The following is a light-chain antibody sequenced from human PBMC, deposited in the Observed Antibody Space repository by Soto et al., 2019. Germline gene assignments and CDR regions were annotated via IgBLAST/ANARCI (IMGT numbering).Light chain of an antibody. CDR2: WAS. V-gene: IGKV4-1*01. J-gene: IGKJ1*01. CDR3: QDYYSSWT. Sequence: IVMTHSPDSLAVSLGERATINCKSSQNNKNYLAWYQQKTGQPPKLLIDWASTRASGVPDRFSGSGSGTDFTLTISSLQAEDVGIYYCQDYYSSWTFGQGTKVDIK. CDR1: QNNKNY.